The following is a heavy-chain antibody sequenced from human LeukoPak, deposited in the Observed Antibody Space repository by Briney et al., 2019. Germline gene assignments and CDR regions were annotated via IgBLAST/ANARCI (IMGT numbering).Heavy chain of an antibody. CDR2: IYYSGST. V-gene: IGHV4-39*07. CDR1: GGSISSSSYY. Sequence: SETLSLTCTVSGGSISSSSYYWGWIRQPPGKGLEWIGSIYYSGSTYYNPSLKSRVTISVDTSKNQFSLKLSSVTAADTAVYYCARVCPSASGYDWPYYYYYMDVWGKGTTVTVSS. CDR3: ARVCPSASGYDWPYYYYYMDV. J-gene: IGHJ6*03. D-gene: IGHD5-12*01.